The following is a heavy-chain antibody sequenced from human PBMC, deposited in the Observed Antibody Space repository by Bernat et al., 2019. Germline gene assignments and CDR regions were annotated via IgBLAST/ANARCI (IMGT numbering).Heavy chain of an antibody. J-gene: IGHJ2*01. D-gene: IGHD3/OR15-3a*01. V-gene: IGHV3-7*03. CDR3: ARSRFWTTGAYWYFDL. Sequence: EVQLVESGGGLVQPGGSLRLSCAASGFTFSSYCMTWVRQAPGKGLKGVANIKKDGSEKCYVDSVKGRFTISRDNAKNSLYLQMNSLRAEDTAVYYCARSRFWTTGAYWYFDLWGRGTLVTVSS. CDR1: GFTFSSYC. CDR2: IKKDGSEK.